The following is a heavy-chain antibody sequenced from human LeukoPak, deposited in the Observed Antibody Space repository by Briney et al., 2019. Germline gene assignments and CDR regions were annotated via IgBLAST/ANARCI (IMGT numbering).Heavy chain of an antibody. J-gene: IGHJ6*03. D-gene: IGHD5-24*01. CDR2: INPNSGGT. V-gene: IGHV1-2*02. CDR3: ARHEMATITGGYYYYYYMDV. Sequence: GASVKVSCKASGYTFTGYYMHWVRQAPGQGLEWMGWINPNSGGTNYAQKFQGRVTMTRDTSISTAYMELSRLRSDDTAVYYCARHEMATITGGYYYYYYMDVWGKGTTVTVSS. CDR1: GYTFTGYY.